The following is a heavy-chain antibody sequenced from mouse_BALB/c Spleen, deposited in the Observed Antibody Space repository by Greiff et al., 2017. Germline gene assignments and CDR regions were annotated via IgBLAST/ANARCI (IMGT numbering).Heavy chain of an antibody. V-gene: IGHV4-1*02. CDR1: GFDFSRYW. D-gene: IGHD2-14*01. Sequence: EVMLVESGGGLVQPGGSLKLSCAASGFDFSRYWMSWVRQAPGKGLEWIGEINPDSSTINYTPSLKDKFIISRDNAKNTLYLQMSKVRSEDTALYYCARRGDRYDGYYAMDYWGQGTSVTVSS. CDR2: INPDSSTI. CDR3: ARRGDRYDGYYAMDY. J-gene: IGHJ4*01.